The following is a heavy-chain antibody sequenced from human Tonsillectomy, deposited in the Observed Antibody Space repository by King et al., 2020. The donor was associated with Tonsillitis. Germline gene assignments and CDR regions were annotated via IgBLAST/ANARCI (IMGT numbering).Heavy chain of an antibody. D-gene: IGHD2-2*01. CDR2: MNPNSGNT. CDR1: GYTFTSYD. Sequence: VQLVESGAEVKKPGASVKVSCKASGYTFTSYDVNWVRQATGQGLEWMGWMNPNSGNTGYAQKFQGRVTMTRNTSISTAYMELSSLRSEDAAVYYCASVSFTYCSGTSFYAYYYYGMDVWGQGTTVTVSS. CDR3: ASVSFTYCSGTSFYAYYYYGMDV. J-gene: IGHJ6*02. V-gene: IGHV1-8*01.